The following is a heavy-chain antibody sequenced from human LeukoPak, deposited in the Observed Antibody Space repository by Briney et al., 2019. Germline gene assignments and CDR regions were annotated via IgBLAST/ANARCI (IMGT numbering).Heavy chain of an antibody. CDR3: ARQRDSSSWHDVFDI. Sequence: GGALQISCNGSGYSFTNYWLGWVRPMPGKGLEWMGIIYPGDSDTRYSPSFQGQVTISADKSISTAYLQWSSLKASDTAMYYCARQRDSSSWHDVFDIWGQGTMVTVSS. J-gene: IGHJ3*02. CDR2: IYPGDSDT. D-gene: IGHD6-13*01. V-gene: IGHV5-51*01. CDR1: GYSFTNYW.